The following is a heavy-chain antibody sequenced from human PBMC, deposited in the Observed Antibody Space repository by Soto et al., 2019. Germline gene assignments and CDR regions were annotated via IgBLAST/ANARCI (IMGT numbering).Heavy chain of an antibody. J-gene: IGHJ4*02. Sequence: ETLSLTCTVSADSIRSYYWSWIRQSPGKQLDWIGHIYYTGTTNYSPSLKSRVTMSIDTSQNQFSLRPSSITAADTAIYYCARTTIIAAARYFDSWGPGTLVTVSS. CDR3: ARTTIIAAARYFDS. D-gene: IGHD2-15*01. V-gene: IGHV4-59*01. CDR2: IYYTGTT. CDR1: ADSIRSYY.